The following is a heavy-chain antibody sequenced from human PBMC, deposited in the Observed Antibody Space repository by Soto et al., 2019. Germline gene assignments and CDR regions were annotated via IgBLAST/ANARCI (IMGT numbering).Heavy chain of an antibody. CDR2: IYYSGGT. CDR3: ARGHLGITTTGTWYDFDY. Sequence: WTWIRQPPGKGLEYIGYIYYSGGTYYNPSLKSRVTISVDTSKNQFSLKLSSVTAADTAVYYCARGHLGITTTGTWYDFDYWGQGTLVTVSS. D-gene: IGHD2-15*01. J-gene: IGHJ4*02. V-gene: IGHV4-59*01.